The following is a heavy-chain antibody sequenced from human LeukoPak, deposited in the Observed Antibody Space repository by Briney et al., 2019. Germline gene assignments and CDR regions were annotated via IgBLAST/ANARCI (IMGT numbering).Heavy chain of an antibody. CDR3: AKESTSYCSGGSCYSGYMDV. Sequence: PGRSLRLSCAASGFTFDDYAMHWVRQAPAPGLPRLSGLSWNSGSIGYADSVKGRFTISRDNAKNSLYLQMNSLRAEDMALYYCAKESTSYCSGGSCYSGYMDVWGKGTTVTVSS. J-gene: IGHJ6*03. CDR2: LSWNSGSI. CDR1: GFTFDDYA. D-gene: IGHD2-15*01. V-gene: IGHV3-9*03.